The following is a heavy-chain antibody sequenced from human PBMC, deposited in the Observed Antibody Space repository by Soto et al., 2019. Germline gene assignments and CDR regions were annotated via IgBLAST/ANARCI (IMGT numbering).Heavy chain of an antibody. J-gene: IGHJ3*02. CDR1: GDSVSSNSAA. V-gene: IGHV6-1*01. Sequence: SQTLSLTCAISGDSVSSNSAAWNWIRQSPSRGLEWLGRTYYRSKWYNDYAVSVKSRITTNPDTSKNQFSLQLNSVTPEDTAVYYCARERITMIVVVSQLDAFDIWGQGTMVTVSS. D-gene: IGHD3-22*01. CDR2: TYYRSKWYN. CDR3: ARERITMIVVVSQLDAFDI.